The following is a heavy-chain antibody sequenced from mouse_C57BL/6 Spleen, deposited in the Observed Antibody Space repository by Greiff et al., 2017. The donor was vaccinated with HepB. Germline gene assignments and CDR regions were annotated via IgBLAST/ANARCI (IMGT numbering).Heavy chain of an antibody. CDR2: ISDGGSYT. V-gene: IGHV5-4*01. J-gene: IGHJ3*01. CDR3: AGDKGFAY. CDR1: GFTFSSYA. Sequence: EVKLVESGGGLVKPGGSLKLSCAASGFTFSSYAMSWVRQTPEKRLEWVATISDGGSYTYYPDNVKGRFTISRDNAKNNRYLQMSHLKSEDTAMYYCAGDKGFAYWGQGTLVTVSA.